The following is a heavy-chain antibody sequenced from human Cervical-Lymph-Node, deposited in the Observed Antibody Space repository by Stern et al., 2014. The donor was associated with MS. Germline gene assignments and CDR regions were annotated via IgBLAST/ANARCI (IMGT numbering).Heavy chain of an antibody. J-gene: IGHJ4*02. CDR3: ARGRGGNYRYYFDY. V-gene: IGHV3-21*01. Sequence: EMQLGESGGGLVKPGGSLRLFCAASGFTFSSYSMNWVRQAPGKGLEWVASISSGGSYIYSADSLKCRFTISRDNAKNSLYLQMNSLRAEDTAVYYCARGRGGNYRYYFDYWGQGTLVTVSS. D-gene: IGHD4-23*01. CDR1: GFTFSSYS. CDR2: ISSGGSYI.